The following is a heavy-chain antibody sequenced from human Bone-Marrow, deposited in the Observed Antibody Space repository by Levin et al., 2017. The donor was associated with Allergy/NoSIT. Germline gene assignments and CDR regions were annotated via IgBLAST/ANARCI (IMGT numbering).Heavy chain of an antibody. J-gene: IGHJ4*01. D-gene: IGHD3-3*01. Sequence: VASVKVSCKISGYTLTEIPIHWVRQAPGKGPEWVGGFDPEQNEIVYAQKFQGRVTMTEDTSTDTAYMELRSLTSEDTAVYYCATVGHDYWSGFDHWGHGTLITVSS. CDR3: ATVGHDYWSGFDH. CDR1: GYTLTEIP. CDR2: FDPEQNEI. V-gene: IGHV1-24*01.